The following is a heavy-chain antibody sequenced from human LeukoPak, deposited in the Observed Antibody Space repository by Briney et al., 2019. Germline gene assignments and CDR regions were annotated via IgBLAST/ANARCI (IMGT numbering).Heavy chain of an antibody. J-gene: IGHJ4*02. CDR1: GFTFSSYA. CDR3: ARSLSSSSTIFDY. D-gene: IGHD6-6*01. CDR2: ISGSGGST. V-gene: IGHV3-23*01. Sequence: GGSLRLSCAASGFTFSSYAMSWVRQAPGKGLEWVSAISGSGGSTYYADSVKGRFTISRDNSKNTLYLQMNSLRAEDTAVYYCARSLSSSSTIFDYWGQGTLVTVSS.